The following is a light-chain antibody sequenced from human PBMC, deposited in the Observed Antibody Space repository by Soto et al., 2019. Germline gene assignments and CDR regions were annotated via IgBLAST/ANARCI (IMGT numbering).Light chain of an antibody. J-gene: IGKJ2*01. Sequence: IVLTQSPGTLSLSPGERATLSCRAGQSVSSNYLAWYQQKPGQAPRLLIYAASSRATGIPDRFSGSGSGTDFTLTIDGLEPEDFVVYYCQQYGSSPMYTFGQGTKLEIK. CDR1: QSVSSNY. CDR3: QQYGSSPMYT. V-gene: IGKV3-20*01. CDR2: AAS.